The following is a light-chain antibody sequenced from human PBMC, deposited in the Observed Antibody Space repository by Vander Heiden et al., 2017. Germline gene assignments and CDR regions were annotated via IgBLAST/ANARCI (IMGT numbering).Light chain of an antibody. V-gene: IGLV1-40*01. J-gene: IGLJ2*01. Sequence: QSVLTQPPSLSGAPGQRVTFSCTGSSSNIGAGYDVHWYQQLPGTAPKLLISANSNRPSGVPDRFSGSKSGTSASLAITGLQAEDEADDYCQSYDSSLSGSLFGGGTKLTVI. CDR3: QSYDSSLSGSL. CDR2: ANS. CDR1: SSNIGAGYD.